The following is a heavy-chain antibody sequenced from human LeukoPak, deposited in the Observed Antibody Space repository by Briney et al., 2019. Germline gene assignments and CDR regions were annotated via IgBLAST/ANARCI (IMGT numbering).Heavy chain of an antibody. V-gene: IGHV4-59*08. CDR1: GGSISSYY. Sequence: SETLSLTCTVSGGSISSYYWSWIRQPPGKGLEWIGYIYYSGSTNYNPSLKSRVTISVGTSKNQFSLKLSSVTAADTAVYYCARRDTSSWYKDDAFDIWGQGTMVTVPS. CDR2: IYYSGST. D-gene: IGHD6-13*01. CDR3: ARRDTSSWYKDDAFDI. J-gene: IGHJ3*02.